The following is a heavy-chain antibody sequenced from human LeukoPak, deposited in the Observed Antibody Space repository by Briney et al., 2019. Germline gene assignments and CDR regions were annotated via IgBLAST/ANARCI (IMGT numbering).Heavy chain of an antibody. CDR3: AREVGSSSRFDP. D-gene: IGHD6-13*01. CDR1: GFTFCGYS. V-gene: IGHV3-48*02. Sequence: PGGSLRLSCAASGFTFCGYSMSWVRQAPGKGPEWLSYISSSSGTIYHADSVKGRFTISRDNAENSLYLQLNSLRDEDTAVYYCAREVGSSSRFDPWGQGTLVTVSS. CDR2: ISSSSGTI. J-gene: IGHJ5*02.